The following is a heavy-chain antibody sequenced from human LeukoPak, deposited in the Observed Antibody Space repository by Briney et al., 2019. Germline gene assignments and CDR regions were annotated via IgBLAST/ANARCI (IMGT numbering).Heavy chain of an antibody. CDR2: IHATGST. D-gene: IGHD5-24*01. Sequence: PSETLSLTCTVSGGSTTNSYWSWIRHSAGTGMEWIGRIHATGSTNYNPSLTSRVSMSLDMPTNQFSLTLSAVTVADTATYYCARIFDRDAWGQGTLVTVSP. V-gene: IGHV4-4*07. CDR1: GGSTTNSY. J-gene: IGHJ3*01. CDR3: ARIFDRDA.